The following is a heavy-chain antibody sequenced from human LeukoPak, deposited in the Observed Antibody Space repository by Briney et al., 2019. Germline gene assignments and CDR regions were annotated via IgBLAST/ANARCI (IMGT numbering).Heavy chain of an antibody. CDR3: ATVTGYSSGWSRFDY. Sequence: GGSLRLSCAASGFTFSSYAMSWVRQAPGKGLEWVSAISGSGGSTYYAGSVKGRFTISRDNSKNTLYLQMNSLRAEDTAVYYCATVTGYSSGWSRFDYWGQGTLVTVSS. V-gene: IGHV3-23*01. D-gene: IGHD6-19*01. CDR1: GFTFSSYA. J-gene: IGHJ4*02. CDR2: ISGSGGST.